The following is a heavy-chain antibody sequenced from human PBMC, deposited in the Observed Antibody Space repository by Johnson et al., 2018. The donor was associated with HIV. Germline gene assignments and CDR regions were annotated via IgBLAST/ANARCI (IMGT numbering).Heavy chain of an antibody. Sequence: VLLVESGGGVVQPGRSLRLSCAASGFTFSSYEMNWVRQAPGKGLEWVSYISSSGSTIYYADSVKGRFTISREHAKNSLYLQMNSLRAEDTAVYYCAKAVAARPQGNDGAFDIWGQGTMVTVSS. D-gene: IGHD6-6*01. CDR2: ISSSGSTI. V-gene: IGHV3-48*03. CDR1: GFTFSSYE. J-gene: IGHJ3*02. CDR3: AKAVAARPQGNDGAFDI.